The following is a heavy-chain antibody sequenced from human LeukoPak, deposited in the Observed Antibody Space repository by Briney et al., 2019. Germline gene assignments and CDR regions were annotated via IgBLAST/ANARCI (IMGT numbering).Heavy chain of an antibody. CDR3: ARHQWHYYLYMGV. D-gene: IGHD6-19*01. Sequence: PSETLSLTCAVSGASISSSSYYWGWIRQPPGKGLEWIGSIYYSGDTYYNPSLKSRRVTISVDTSKNQFSLRLSSVTAADTAVYYCARHQWHYYLYMGVWGKGSTVTVSS. CDR1: GASISSSSYY. V-gene: IGHV4-39*01. J-gene: IGHJ6*03. CDR2: IYYSGDT.